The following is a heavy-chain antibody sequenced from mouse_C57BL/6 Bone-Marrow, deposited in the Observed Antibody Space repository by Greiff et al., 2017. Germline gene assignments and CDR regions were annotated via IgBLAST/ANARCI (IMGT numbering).Heavy chain of an antibody. CDR3: AGNFGYFDV. CDR1: GYTFTSYW. J-gene: IGHJ1*03. V-gene: IGHV1-50*01. CDR2: IDPSDSYT. Sequence: QVQLQQPGAELVKPGASVKLSCKASGYTFTSYWMQWVKQRPGQGLEWIGEIDPSDSYTNYNQKFKGKATLTVDTSSSPAYMQLSSLTSEDSAVDYCAGNFGYFDVWGTGTTVTVSS.